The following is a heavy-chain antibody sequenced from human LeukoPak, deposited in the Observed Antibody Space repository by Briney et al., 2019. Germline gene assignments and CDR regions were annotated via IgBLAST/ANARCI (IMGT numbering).Heavy chain of an antibody. J-gene: IGHJ6*02. CDR2: ISYGGSNK. V-gene: IGHV3-30*03. CDR3: ARNNGMDV. CDR1: GFTFSSYG. Sequence: GGSLRLSCAASGFTFSSYGMHWVRQAPGKGLEWVAVISYGGSNKYYADSVKGRFTISKDNAKNSLYLQMNSLRAEDTALYHCARNNGMDVWGQGTTVIVSS.